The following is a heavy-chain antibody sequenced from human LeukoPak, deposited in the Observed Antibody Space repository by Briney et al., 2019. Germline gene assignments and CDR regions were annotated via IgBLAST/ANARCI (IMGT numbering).Heavy chain of an antibody. CDR3: AKEGLIAVAGTRFFDY. J-gene: IGHJ4*02. CDR2: ISGSGGST. Sequence: GGSQRLSCAASGFTFSSYAMSWVRQAPGNGLEWVSAISGSGGSTYYADSVKGRFTISRDNSKNTLYLQMNSLRAEDTAVYYCAKEGLIAVAGTRFFDYWGQGTLVTVSS. CDR1: GFTFSSYA. D-gene: IGHD6-19*01. V-gene: IGHV3-23*01.